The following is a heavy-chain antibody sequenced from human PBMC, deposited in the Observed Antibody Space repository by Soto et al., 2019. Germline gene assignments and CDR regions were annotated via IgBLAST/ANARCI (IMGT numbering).Heavy chain of an antibody. CDR2: IFSAGMT. D-gene: IGHD1-1*01. Sequence: GGSLRLSCAPSGFTVKGNYVGWARQASGRGMEWVSIIFSAGMTYYTDSVKGRFTISKDISKNTLSLQMNSLRADDTAVYFCAGAYSYNYAFDYWCLGTQVTVS. CDR1: GFTVKGNY. CDR3: AGAYSYNYAFDY. J-gene: IGHJ4*02. V-gene: IGHV3-53*01.